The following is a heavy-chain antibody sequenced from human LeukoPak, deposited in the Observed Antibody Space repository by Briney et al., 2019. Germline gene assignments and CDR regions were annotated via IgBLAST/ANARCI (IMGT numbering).Heavy chain of an antibody. V-gene: IGHV3-11*01. Sequence: GGSLRLSCSASGFSLSDFYMSWFRLSPEKGLEWLAYITSSGTTTEYADSVKGRFTISRVNAKNSLYLQMDSLRPEDTAPYYCARDPDYGDPYWGQGTAVTVSS. CDR1: GFSLSDFY. CDR2: ITSSGTTT. CDR3: ARDPDYGDPY. D-gene: IGHD4/OR15-4a*01. J-gene: IGHJ4*02.